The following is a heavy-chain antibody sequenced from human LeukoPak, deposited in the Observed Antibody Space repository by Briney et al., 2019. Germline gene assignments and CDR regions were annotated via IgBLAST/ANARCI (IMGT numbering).Heavy chain of an antibody. CDR2: INHSGST. Sequence: GSLRLSCAASGFTFSSYAMSWVRQAPGKGLEWIGEINHSGSTNYNPSLKSRVTISVDTSKNQFSLKLSSVTAADTAVYYCARDQFCSNTICSTGYYYMDVWGKGTTVTVSS. J-gene: IGHJ6*03. V-gene: IGHV4-34*01. CDR1: GFTFSSYA. D-gene: IGHD2-2*01. CDR3: ARDQFCSNTICSTGYYYMDV.